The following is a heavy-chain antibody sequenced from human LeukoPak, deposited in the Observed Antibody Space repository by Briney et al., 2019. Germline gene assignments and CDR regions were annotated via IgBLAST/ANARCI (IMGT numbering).Heavy chain of an antibody. V-gene: IGHV3-9*01. J-gene: IGHJ4*02. CDR1: GFTFDDYA. Sequence: PGRSLRLSCAASGFTFDDYAMHWVRQAPGKGLEWVSGISWNSGSIGYADSVKGRFTISRDNAKNSLYLQMNSLRAEDTALYYCAKRGGIVGAAYYFDYWGQGTLVTVSS. CDR2: ISWNSGSI. D-gene: IGHD1-26*01. CDR3: AKRGGIVGAAYYFDY.